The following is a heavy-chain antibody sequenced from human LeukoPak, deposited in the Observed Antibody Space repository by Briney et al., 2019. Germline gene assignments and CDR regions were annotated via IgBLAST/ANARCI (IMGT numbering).Heavy chain of an antibody. J-gene: IGHJ4*02. CDR2: ISSRSNTI. Sequence: PGGSLRLSCAASGFTFSSYSMNWVRQAPGKGLEWVSYISSRSNTIYYADSVKGRFTISRDNAKNSLYLHMNSLRAEDTAVYYCAREALTGTRMFDYWGQGTLVTVSS. CDR3: AREALTGTRMFDY. CDR1: GFTFSSYS. D-gene: IGHD1-7*01. V-gene: IGHV3-48*01.